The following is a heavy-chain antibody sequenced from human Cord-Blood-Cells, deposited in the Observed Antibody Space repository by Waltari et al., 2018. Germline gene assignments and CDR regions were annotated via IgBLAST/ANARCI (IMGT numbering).Heavy chain of an antibody. J-gene: IGHJ4*02. Sequence: QVQLVESGGGVVQPGRSLRLSCAASGFTFSRYGMHWVRQAPGKGLEWVAVIWYDGSNKYYADSVKGRFTISRDNSKNTLYLQMNSLRAEDTAVYYCARRGGDCYDYWGQGTLVTVSS. D-gene: IGHD2-21*01. CDR1: GFTFSRYG. CDR2: IWYDGSNK. V-gene: IGHV3-33*01. CDR3: ARRGGDCYDY.